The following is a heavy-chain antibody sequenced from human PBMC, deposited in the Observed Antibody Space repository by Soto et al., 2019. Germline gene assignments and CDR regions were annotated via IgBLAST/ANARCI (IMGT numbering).Heavy chain of an antibody. V-gene: IGHV2-5*02. CDR3: AHTWGLPLDY. CDR1: GFSLRTTGVG. D-gene: IGHD3-16*01. Sequence: QITLKESGPTLVKPTQTLTLTCTYSGFSLRTTGVGVGWIRQPPGKALEWLGIIYWDDNKRYSPSLKSRLTLPNDISKSQVVLTMTNMDPVDTATYYCAHTWGLPLDYWGQGTLVIVSS. J-gene: IGHJ4*02. CDR2: IYWDDNK.